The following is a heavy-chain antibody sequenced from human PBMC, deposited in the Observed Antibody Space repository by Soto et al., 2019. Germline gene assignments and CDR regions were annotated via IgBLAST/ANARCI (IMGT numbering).Heavy chain of an antibody. CDR1: GFTFSSYA. V-gene: IGHV3-23*01. CDR2: ISGSGGST. CDR3: AILLRYFDWPLYYFDY. J-gene: IGHJ4*02. D-gene: IGHD3-9*01. Sequence: GSLRLSCAASGFTFSSYAMSWVRQAPGKGLEWVSAISGSGGSTYYADSVKGRFTISRDNSKNTLYLQMNSLRAEDTAVYYCAILLRYFDWPLYYFDYWGQGTLVTVSS.